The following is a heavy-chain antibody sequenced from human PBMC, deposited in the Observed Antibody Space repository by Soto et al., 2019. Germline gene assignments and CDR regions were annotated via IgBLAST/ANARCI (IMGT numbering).Heavy chain of an antibody. V-gene: IGHV1-69*13. D-gene: IGHD2-21*01. Sequence: WASVKVSCKASGCTFSSYRINWVRQAPGQGLEWVGGIVPIYRTADYAQKFQGRVTITADESARTSYMELRSLKSQDTAVYYCVRNSGAKLSRIWGPGTLVTVSS. CDR3: VRNSGAKLSRI. CDR2: IVPIYRTA. J-gene: IGHJ4*02. CDR1: GCTFSSYR.